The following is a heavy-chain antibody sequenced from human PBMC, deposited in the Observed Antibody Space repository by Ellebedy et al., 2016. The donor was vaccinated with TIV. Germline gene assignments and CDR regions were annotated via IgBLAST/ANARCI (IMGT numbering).Heavy chain of an antibody. CDR1: GDSISGYY. D-gene: IGHD5-24*01. CDR3: ASGRWLPLPGS. Sequence: MPGGSLRLSCTVSGDSISGYYWSWIRQPPGKGLEWIGYIYSSGSGEYNPSLKSRVTMSVDTSKSQFSLRLNSVTAADTAVYYCASGRWLPLPGSWGQGTLVTVSS. CDR2: IYSSGSG. J-gene: IGHJ5*02. V-gene: IGHV4-59*01.